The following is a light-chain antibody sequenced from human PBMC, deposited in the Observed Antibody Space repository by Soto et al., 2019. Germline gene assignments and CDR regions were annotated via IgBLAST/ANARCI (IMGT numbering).Light chain of an antibody. J-gene: IGKJ1*01. CDR1: QGISNY. CDR3: QKYNSSPRT. CDR2: AAS. Sequence: DIQMTQSTSSLSASVGDRATVTCRASQGISNYLAWYQQKPGQVPKLLIYAASTLESGIPSRFSGSGSGTDFTLTISSLEPEDVAAYYCQKYNSSPRTFGQGTKVEIK. V-gene: IGKV1-27*01.